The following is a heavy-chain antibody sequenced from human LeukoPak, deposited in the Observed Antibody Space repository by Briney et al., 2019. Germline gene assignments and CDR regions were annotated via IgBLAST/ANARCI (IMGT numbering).Heavy chain of an antibody. V-gene: IGHV3-23*01. Sequence: GGSLRLSCAASGFTFSSYAMSWVRQAPGKGLEWVSAISGSGGSTYYADSVKGRFTISRDNSKNTLYLQMNSLRAEDTAVYYCATNNDFWSGLDHWGQRTLVTVSS. J-gene: IGHJ4*02. CDR3: ATNNDFWSGLDH. CDR2: ISGSGGST. CDR1: GFTFSSYA. D-gene: IGHD3-3*01.